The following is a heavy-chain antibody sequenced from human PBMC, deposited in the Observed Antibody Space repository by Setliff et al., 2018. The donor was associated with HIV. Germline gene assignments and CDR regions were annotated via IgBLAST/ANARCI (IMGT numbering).Heavy chain of an antibody. CDR1: GGSFSGYL. CDR3: ARCKGEWQLIPVGGMNWFDP. Sequence: SETLSLTCSVYGGSFSGYLWSWIRQSPGKGLEWIGEIKYTGRTTYNPSLEGRVTISLDTSKNQFSMHLTSVTAADTGVYFCARCKGEWQLIPVGGMNWFDPWGQGTLVTVSS. V-gene: IGHV4-34*01. D-gene: IGHD3-3*01. J-gene: IGHJ5*02. CDR2: IKYTGRT.